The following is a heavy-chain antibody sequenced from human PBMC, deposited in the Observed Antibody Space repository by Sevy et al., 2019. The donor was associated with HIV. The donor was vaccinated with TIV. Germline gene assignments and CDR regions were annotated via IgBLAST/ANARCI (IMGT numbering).Heavy chain of an antibody. CDR3: ARGGEAGWWSRSYDPFDI. CDR1: GYTFINYE. D-gene: IGHD6-13*01. Sequence: ASVKVSCKASGYTFINYEIHWVRQATGQGLEWMGGMNPSTGVTDYAQKFQGRVTITKNTSISTAYMEVSTLKSEDTAMYYCARGGEAGWWSRSYDPFDIWGQGTMVTVSS. J-gene: IGHJ3*02. CDR2: MNPSTGVT. V-gene: IGHV1-8*03.